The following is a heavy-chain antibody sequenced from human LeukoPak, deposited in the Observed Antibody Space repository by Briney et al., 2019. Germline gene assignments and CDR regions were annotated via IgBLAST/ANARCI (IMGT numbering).Heavy chain of an antibody. Sequence: PGGSLRLYXAASGFTFSDYYMSWNRQAPGKGLEWVSYISSSGSTIYYADSVKGRLTISRDNAKNSLYLQMNSLRAEDTAVYYCARYYYDSSGYLYYYYMDVWGKGTTVTVSS. CDR2: ISSSGSTI. V-gene: IGHV3-11*04. CDR1: GFTFSDYY. J-gene: IGHJ6*03. CDR3: ARYYYDSSGYLYYYYMDV. D-gene: IGHD3-22*01.